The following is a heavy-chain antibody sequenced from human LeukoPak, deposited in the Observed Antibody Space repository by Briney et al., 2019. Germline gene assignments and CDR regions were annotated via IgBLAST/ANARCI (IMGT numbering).Heavy chain of an antibody. CDR3: AKGPTTGYSTSWFDY. CDR1: GFTFSSYA. Sequence: GGSLRLSCAASGFTFSSYAMSWVRQAPGKGLEWVSAISGSGGSTYYADSVKGRFTISRDNSKNTLYLQMNSLRAEDTVVYYCAKGPTTGYSTSWFDYWAQGTLVTVSS. J-gene: IGHJ5*01. CDR2: ISGSGGST. V-gene: IGHV3-23*01. D-gene: IGHD6-13*01.